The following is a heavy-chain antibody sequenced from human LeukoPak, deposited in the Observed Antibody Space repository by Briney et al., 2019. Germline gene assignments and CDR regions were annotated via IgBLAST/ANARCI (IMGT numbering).Heavy chain of an antibody. V-gene: IGHV3-21*01. CDR3: ARGGITPGPAFAS. J-gene: IGHJ4*02. D-gene: IGHD1-14*01. CDR1: GFTFSTYS. Sequence: PGGSLRLSCAASGFTFSTYSMNWVRQAPGKGLEWVSSISSGSSFIYYADSVKGRFTISRDNAKNSLFLQMNSLRAEDTAVYYCARGGITPGPAFASGAQGPLVTVSS. CDR2: ISSGSSFI.